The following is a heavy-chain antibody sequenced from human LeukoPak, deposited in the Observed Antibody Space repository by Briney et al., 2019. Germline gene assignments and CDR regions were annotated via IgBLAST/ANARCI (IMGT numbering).Heavy chain of an antibody. D-gene: IGHD3-9*01. J-gene: IGHJ4*02. Sequence: ASVKVSCKASGGTFSSYAISWVRQAPGQGLEWMGGIIPIFGTANYAQKFQGRVTITADESTSTAYMELSSLRSEDTAVYYCASPRTLLTGYYFDYWGQGTLVTVSS. CDR1: GGTFSSYA. CDR2: IIPIFGTA. CDR3: ASPRTLLTGYYFDY. V-gene: IGHV1-69*13.